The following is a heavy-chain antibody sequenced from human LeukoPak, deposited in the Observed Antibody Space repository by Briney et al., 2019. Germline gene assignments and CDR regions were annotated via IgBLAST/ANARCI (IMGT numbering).Heavy chain of an antibody. CDR3: ARSQYYVLTGSPDY. CDR1: GYTFTGYY. J-gene: IGHJ4*02. D-gene: IGHD3-9*01. V-gene: IGHV1-2*02. CDR2: INPNTGGT. Sequence: ASVKASCKASGYTFTGYYMHWVRQAPGQGLEWMGWINPNTGGTNYAQNFQDRVTMTSDASISTAYMDLSRLTSDDTAVYYCARSQYYVLTGSPDYWGQGTLVTVSS.